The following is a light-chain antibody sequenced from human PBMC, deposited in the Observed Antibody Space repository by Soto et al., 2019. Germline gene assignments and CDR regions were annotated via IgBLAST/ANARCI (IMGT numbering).Light chain of an antibody. V-gene: IGLV2-8*01. Sequence: SALTQPPSASGSPGQSVTIYCTGTKNDIGVYDFVSWYQHHPGKAPRLIIYEVVQRPSGVPDRFSGSKSGNTASLTVSGLQAADEADYFRKSYAGSNTYVFGSGTKLTVL. J-gene: IGLJ1*01. CDR1: KNDIGVYDF. CDR3: KSYAGSNTYV. CDR2: EVV.